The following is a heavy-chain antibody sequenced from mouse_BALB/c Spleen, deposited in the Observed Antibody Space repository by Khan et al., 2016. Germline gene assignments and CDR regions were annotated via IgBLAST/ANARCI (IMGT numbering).Heavy chain of an antibody. J-gene: IGHJ2*01. V-gene: IGHV3-1*02. CDR3: ATSTSGYWYYLDY. Sequence: EVKLLESGPDLVKPSQSLSLTCTVTGYSIPSHYSWHWNRHFPGNKLEWMGYIHYSGSTTYNPYLKSRTSITRDTSKNQFFLQFNSVTTEDTATYYSATSTSGYWYYLDYWGQGTTLTVSS. CDR1: GYSIPSHYS. D-gene: IGHD3-1*01. CDR2: IHYSGST.